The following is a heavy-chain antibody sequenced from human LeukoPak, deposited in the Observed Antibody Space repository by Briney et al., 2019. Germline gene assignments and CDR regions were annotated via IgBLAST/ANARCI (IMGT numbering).Heavy chain of an antibody. CDR2: IYTSGST. CDR3: ARAEETSGSGYED. V-gene: IGHV4-4*07. J-gene: IGHJ4*02. Sequence: PSETLSLTCTVSGGSISSYYWSWIRQPAGKGLEWIGCIYTSGSTNYNPSLKSRVTMSVDTSKNQFSLKLSSVTAVDTAVYYCARAEETSGSGYEDWGQGILVTVSS. CDR1: GGSISSYY. D-gene: IGHD3-22*01.